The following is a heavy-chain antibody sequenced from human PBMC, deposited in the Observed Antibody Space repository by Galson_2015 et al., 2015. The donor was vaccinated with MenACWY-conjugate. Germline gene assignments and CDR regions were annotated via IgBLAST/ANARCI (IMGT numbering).Heavy chain of an antibody. D-gene: IGHD3-3*01. CDR1: GFTFTTYA. CDR2: ITGSGGTT. V-gene: IGHV3-23*01. Sequence: SLRLSCAASGFTFTTYAMSWVRQAPGKGLEWVSAITGSGGTTYYADSVKGRFTISRDNSKNTLNLQMNSLRVADTAVYYCAKASFGVTIGEVFAFDSWDQGTMITVSS. CDR3: AKASFGVTIGEVFAFDS. J-gene: IGHJ3*01.